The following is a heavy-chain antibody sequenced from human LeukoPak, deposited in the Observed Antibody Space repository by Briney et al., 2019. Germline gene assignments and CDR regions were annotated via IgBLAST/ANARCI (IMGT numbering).Heavy chain of an antibody. V-gene: IGHV4-59*01. D-gene: IGHD2-8*01. Sequence: PSETLSLTCSVSGDFITAYYWSWIRQPPGKGLEGVGYIYYSGSTNFNPSLKSRVTISVDTSKNQFSLKLSSVTAADTAVYYCARGVGYCTNGVCFYYYYYYMDVWGKGTTVTVSS. CDR1: GDFITAYY. J-gene: IGHJ6*03. CDR3: ARGVGYCTNGVCFYYYYYYMDV. CDR2: IYYSGST.